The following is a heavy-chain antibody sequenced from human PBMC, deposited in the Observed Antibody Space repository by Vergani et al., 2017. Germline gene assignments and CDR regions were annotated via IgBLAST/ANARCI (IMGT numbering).Heavy chain of an antibody. J-gene: IGHJ2*01. Sequence: EVQLLDSGGGLVQPGGSLRLSCAASGFTFSNHAMTWVRQAAGKGLEWVSSISGSVGTTLYADSVKGRFTISRDNAKNSLYLQMNSLRAEDTALYYCVKDIAASGNYWYFDLWGRGTLVTVSS. D-gene: IGHD6-13*01. CDR2: ISGSVGTT. V-gene: IGHV3-23*01. CDR3: VKDIAASGNYWYFDL. CDR1: GFTFSNHA.